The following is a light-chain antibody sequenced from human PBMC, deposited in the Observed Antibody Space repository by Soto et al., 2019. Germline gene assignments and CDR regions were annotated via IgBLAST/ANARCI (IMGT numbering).Light chain of an antibody. CDR3: QQRSNLPLT. J-gene: IGKJ4*01. V-gene: IGKV3-11*01. CDR2: DAS. CDR1: QSVSSY. Sequence: EIVLTQSPATLSLSPGERATLSCRASQSVSSYLAWYQQKPGQAPRLLIYDASNRATAIPARFSGSGSGTDFTLTISSLVPEDFVVYYCQQRSNLPLTFGGGTKVEIK.